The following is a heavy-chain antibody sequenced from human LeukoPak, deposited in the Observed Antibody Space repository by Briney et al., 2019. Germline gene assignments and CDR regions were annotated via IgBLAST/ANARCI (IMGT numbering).Heavy chain of an antibody. J-gene: IGHJ4*02. CDR3: ARDPRAVYYFDY. Sequence: PGGSLRLSCAASGFTFSSYAMHWVRQAPGKGLEWVAVISYDGSNKYYADSVEGRFTISRDNSKNTLYLQMNSLRAEDTAVYYCARDPRAVYYFDYWGQGTLVTVSS. CDR1: GFTFSSYA. CDR2: ISYDGSNK. V-gene: IGHV3-30-3*01.